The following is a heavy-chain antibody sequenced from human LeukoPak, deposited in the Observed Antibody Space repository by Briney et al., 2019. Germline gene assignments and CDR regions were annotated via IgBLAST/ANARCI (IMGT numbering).Heavy chain of an antibody. CDR3: ARGVYDSSGYYYP. D-gene: IGHD3-22*01. Sequence: GGSRRLSCAASGFTFSSYEMNWVRQAPGKGLEWVSYISSSGSTIYYADSVKGRFTISRDNAKNSLYLQMSSLRAEDTAVYYCARGVYDSSGYYYPWGQGTLVTVSS. CDR1: GFTFSSYE. J-gene: IGHJ5*02. V-gene: IGHV3-48*03. CDR2: ISSSGSTI.